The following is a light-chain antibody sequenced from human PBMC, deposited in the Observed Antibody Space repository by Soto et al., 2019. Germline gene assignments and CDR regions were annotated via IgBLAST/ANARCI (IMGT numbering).Light chain of an antibody. CDR3: QQYDNLLFT. J-gene: IGKJ3*01. CDR2: DAS. Sequence: DIQMTQSPSSLSASVGERVTITCQASHDITKYLNWYQQKPGQAPKLLIYDASNSETGVPSRFSGSGSGTDFTFTISSLQPEDFATYYCQQYDNLLFTFGPGTKVDVK. CDR1: HDITKY. V-gene: IGKV1-33*01.